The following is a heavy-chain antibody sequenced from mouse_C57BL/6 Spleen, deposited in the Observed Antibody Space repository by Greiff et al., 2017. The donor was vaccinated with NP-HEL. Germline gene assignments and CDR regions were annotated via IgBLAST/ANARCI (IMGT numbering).Heavy chain of an antibody. V-gene: IGHV10-3*01. J-gene: IGHJ4*01. D-gene: IGHD1-1*01. Sequence: EVQLVESGGGLVQPKGSLKLSCAASGFTFNTYAMHWVRQAPGKGLEWVARIRSKSSNYATYYADSVKDRFTISRDDSQSMLYLQMNNLKTEDTAMYFCGGGGGLLRAMDYWGQGTSVTVSS. CDR3: GGGGGLLRAMDY. CDR1: GFTFNTYA. CDR2: IRSKSSNYAT.